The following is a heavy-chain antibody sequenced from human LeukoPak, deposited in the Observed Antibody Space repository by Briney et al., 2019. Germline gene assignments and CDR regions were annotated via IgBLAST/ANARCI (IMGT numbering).Heavy chain of an antibody. CDR2: INHSGST. CDR3: ARGLPGAVGAADY. Sequence: SETLSLTCAVYGGSFSGYYWSWIRQPPGKGLEWIGEINHSGSTNYNPSLKSRLTISVATSKNQFSLKLSSVTAADTAVYYCARGLPGAVGAADYWGQGTPVTVSS. V-gene: IGHV4-34*01. J-gene: IGHJ4*02. CDR1: GGSFSGYY. D-gene: IGHD2-2*01.